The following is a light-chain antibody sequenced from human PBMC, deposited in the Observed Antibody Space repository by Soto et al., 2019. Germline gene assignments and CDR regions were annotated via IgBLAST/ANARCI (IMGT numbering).Light chain of an antibody. CDR1: SSDDGGYNY. CDR2: DVS. CDR3: CSYTTSNTRQIV. J-gene: IGLJ1*01. Sequence: VLTQPASVSGSPGQSITISCTGTSSDDGGYNYVSWYQQHPGKAPKFMTYDVSNRPSGVSNRFSGSKSGNTASLTISGPQAEDEADYYCCSYTTSNTRQIVFGTGTKVTVL. V-gene: IGLV2-14*01.